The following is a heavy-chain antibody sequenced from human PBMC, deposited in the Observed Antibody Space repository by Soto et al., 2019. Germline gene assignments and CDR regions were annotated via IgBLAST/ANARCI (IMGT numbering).Heavy chain of an antibody. D-gene: IGHD2-21*01. CDR2: IYTTGST. J-gene: IGHJ4*02. CDR3: VKDGFYSLQY. V-gene: IGHV4-4*07. CDR1: GGAISLDF. Sequence: SETLSLTCNVRGGAISLDFWSWVRQSGGEGLEWIGRIYTTGSTNYNPSLRGRVAMSMDTSKNQFSLRLNPVTAADTAVYYCVKDGFYSLQYWGQGLPVTVSS.